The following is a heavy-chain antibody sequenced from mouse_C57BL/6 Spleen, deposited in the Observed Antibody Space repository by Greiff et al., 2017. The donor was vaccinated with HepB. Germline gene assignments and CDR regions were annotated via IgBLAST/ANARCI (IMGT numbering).Heavy chain of an antibody. CDR3: AREADYGSQYYFDY. Sequence: EVQLQQSGPELVKPGDSVKISCKASVSSFPGYFMNWVMQSHGKSLEWIGRINPYNGDTFYNQKFKGKATLTVDKSSSTAHMELRSLTSEDSAVYYCAREADYGSQYYFDYWGQGTTLTVSS. D-gene: IGHD1-1*01. J-gene: IGHJ2*01. CDR1: VSSFPGYF. V-gene: IGHV1-20*01. CDR2: INPYNGDT.